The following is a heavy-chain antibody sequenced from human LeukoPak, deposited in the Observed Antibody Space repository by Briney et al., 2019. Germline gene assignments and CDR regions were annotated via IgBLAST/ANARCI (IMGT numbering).Heavy chain of an antibody. CDR1: RYDSTSYW. D-gene: IGHD4-17*01. J-gene: IGHJ4*02. CDR2: IYPGDSDT. V-gene: IGHV5-51*01. CDR3: VSRSRDYAVDW. Sequence: GQSLQISCKGHRYDSTSYWIGWVRQMPGKGLEWMGIIYPGDSDTRYSPSFQGQVTISADKSISTAYLQWSSLKASDTAMYYCVSRSRDYAVDWWGQGTLVTVSS.